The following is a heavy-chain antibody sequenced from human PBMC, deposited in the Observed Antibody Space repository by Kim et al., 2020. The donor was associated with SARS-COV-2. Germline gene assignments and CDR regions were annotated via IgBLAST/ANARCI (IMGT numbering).Heavy chain of an antibody. CDR2: IDPSDSYT. V-gene: IGHV5-10-1*01. D-gene: IGHD3-16*01. Sequence: GESLKISCKSSGHSFTSYWISWVRKMPGKGLEWMGRIDPSDSYTNYSPSFQGHVTISADKSITTAYLQWSSLKASDTAMYYCARSHGAWADFWGQGTLVTVSS. CDR3: ARSHGAWADF. J-gene: IGHJ4*02. CDR1: GHSFTSYW.